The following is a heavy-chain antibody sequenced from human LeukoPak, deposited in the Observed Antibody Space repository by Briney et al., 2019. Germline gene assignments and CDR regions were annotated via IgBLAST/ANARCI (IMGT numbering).Heavy chain of an antibody. CDR1: XXTFSDYA. CDR2: ISSSSNYV. J-gene: IGHJ4*02. D-gene: IGHD3-9*01. V-gene: IGHV3-21*01. Sequence: GGXXXLSCXXSXXTFSDYAMXWVGQAPGKGVEGVSSISSSSNYVYYAASVQGRFTISRDNTKNSLYLQMNSLRAEDTAVYYCTRDFDWFRNQYDYWGQGTLVTVSS. CDR3: TRDFDWFRNQYDY.